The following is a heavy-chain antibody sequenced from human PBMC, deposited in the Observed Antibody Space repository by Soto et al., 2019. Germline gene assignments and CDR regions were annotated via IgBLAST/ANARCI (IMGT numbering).Heavy chain of an antibody. D-gene: IGHD6-13*01. CDR2: IDYDGTTT. J-gene: IGHJ4*02. V-gene: IGHV3-74*01. CDR3: ARGPRPSSAGTGAY. Sequence: GGSLRLSCAASGFAFDSYWMHWVRQVPGEGPVWVSRIDYDGTTTTYADSVKGRFTISRDNAKNTLYLQMNSLRAEDTAVYYCARGPRPSSAGTGAYWGQGTLVTVSS. CDR1: GFAFDSYW.